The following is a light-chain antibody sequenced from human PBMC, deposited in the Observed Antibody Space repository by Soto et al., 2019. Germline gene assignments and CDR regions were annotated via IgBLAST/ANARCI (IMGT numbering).Light chain of an antibody. Sequence: EIVMTQSPATLSVSPGERATLSCRASQSVNSNLAWYQQKPGQAPSLLIYGASTRATGIPARFSGSGSGTEFTLTISSLQSEDFAVYYCQQYNNWPPFTFGPGTKVDIK. CDR1: QSVNSN. CDR2: GAS. J-gene: IGKJ3*01. V-gene: IGKV3-15*01. CDR3: QQYNNWPPFT.